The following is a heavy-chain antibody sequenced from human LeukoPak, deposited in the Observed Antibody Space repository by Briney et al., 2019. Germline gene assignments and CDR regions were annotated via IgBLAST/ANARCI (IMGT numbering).Heavy chain of an antibody. CDR3: ARYCSRSTCQGSSYHFGMDV. CDR2: ISGSGDTT. J-gene: IGHJ6*02. V-gene: IGHV3-23*01. Sequence: PGGSLRLSCAASGFTFSTYAMNWVRQAPGRGLDWVSTISGSGDTTYYADSVKGRFTISRDNSKNTLFLQMDSLRAEDTAVFYCARYCSRSTCQGSSYHFGMDVWGQGTTVTVSS. D-gene: IGHD2-15*01. CDR1: GFTFSTYA.